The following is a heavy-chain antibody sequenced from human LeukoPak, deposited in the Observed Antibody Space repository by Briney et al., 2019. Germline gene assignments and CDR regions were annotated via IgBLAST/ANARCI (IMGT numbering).Heavy chain of an antibody. D-gene: IGHD6-19*01. CDR3: ARIWLVRGYFDY. Sequence: PSETLSLTCTVSGGYISSSSYYWGWIRQPPGKGLEWIGSIYYSGSTYYNPSLKSRVTISVDTSKNQFSLKLSSVTAADTAVYYCARIWLVRGYFDYWGQGTLVTVSS. J-gene: IGHJ4*02. CDR1: GGYISSSSYY. V-gene: IGHV4-39*01. CDR2: IYYSGST.